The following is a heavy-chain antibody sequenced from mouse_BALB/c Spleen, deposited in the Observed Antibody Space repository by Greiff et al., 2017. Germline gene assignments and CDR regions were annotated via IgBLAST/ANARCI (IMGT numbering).Heavy chain of an antibody. CDR3: ARGRYGVDY. D-gene: IGHD2-14*01. CDR2: ISYSGST. Sequence: VQLKESGPGLVKPSQSLSLTCTVTGYSITSDYAWNWIRQFPGNKLEWMGYISYSGSTSYNPSLKSRISITRDTSKNQFFLQLNSVTTEDTATYYCARGRYGVDYWGQGTTLTVSS. CDR1: GYSITSDYA. V-gene: IGHV3-2*02. J-gene: IGHJ2*01.